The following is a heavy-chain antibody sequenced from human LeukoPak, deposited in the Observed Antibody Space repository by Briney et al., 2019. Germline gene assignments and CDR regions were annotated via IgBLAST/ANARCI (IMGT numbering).Heavy chain of an antibody. CDR2: FDPEDGET. CDR3: ARDRRFLEWLPQADAYYYGMDV. J-gene: IGHJ6*02. D-gene: IGHD3-3*01. Sequence: GASVKVSCKVSGYTLTELSMHWVRQAPGKGLEWMGGFDPEDGETIYAQKFQGRVTMTRDTSISTAYMELSRLRSDDTAVYYCARDRRFLEWLPQADAYYYGMDVWGQGTTVTVSS. V-gene: IGHV1-24*01. CDR1: GYTLTELS.